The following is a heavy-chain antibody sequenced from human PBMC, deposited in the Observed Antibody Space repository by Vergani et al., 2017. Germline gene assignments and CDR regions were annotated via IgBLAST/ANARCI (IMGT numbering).Heavy chain of an antibody. CDR2: IVVGSGNT. V-gene: IGHV1-58*01. CDR1: GFTFTSSA. Sequence: QMQLVQSGPEVKKPGTSVKVSCKASGFTFTSSAVQWVRQARGQRLEWIGWIVVGSGNTNYAQKFQERVTITRDMCTSTAYMELSSLRSEDTAVYYCAGSWEGFGELLDFDYWGQGTLVTVSS. D-gene: IGHD3-10*01. CDR3: AGSWEGFGELLDFDY. J-gene: IGHJ4*02.